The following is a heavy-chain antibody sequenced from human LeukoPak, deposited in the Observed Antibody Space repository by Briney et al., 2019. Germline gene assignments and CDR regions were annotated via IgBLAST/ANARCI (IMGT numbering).Heavy chain of an antibody. V-gene: IGHV4-34*01. CDR3: ASSNYDFWSGYYNHFDY. CDR2: INHSGST. J-gene: IGHJ4*02. Sequence: SETLSLACAVYGGSFSGYYWSWIRQPPGKGLEWIGEINHSGSTNYNPSLKSRVTISVDTSKNQFSLKLSSVTAADTAVYYCASSNYDFWSGYYNHFDYWGQGTLVTVSS. D-gene: IGHD3-3*01. CDR1: GGSFSGYY.